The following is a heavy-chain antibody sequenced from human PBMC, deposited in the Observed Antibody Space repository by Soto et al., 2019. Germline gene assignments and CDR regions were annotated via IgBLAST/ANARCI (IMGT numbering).Heavy chain of an antibody. D-gene: IGHD2-15*01. CDR2: ISAYNGNT. CDR3: AREKGSDAGVGDY. CDR1: GYTFTSYG. V-gene: IGHV1-18*01. Sequence: QVQLVQSGAEVKKPGASVKVSCKASGYTFTSYGISWVRQAPGQGLEWMGWISAYNGNTNYAQKLQGRVTMTTDTSPSTAYIELRSLRSDDTVVYYYAREKGSDAGVGDYWGQGTLVTVSS. J-gene: IGHJ4*02.